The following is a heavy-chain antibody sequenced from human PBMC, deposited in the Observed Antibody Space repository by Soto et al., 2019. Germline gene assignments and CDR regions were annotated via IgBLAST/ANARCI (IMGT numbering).Heavy chain of an antibody. CDR2: IYYSGST. CDR1: GGSISSGGYY. J-gene: IGHJ5*02. V-gene: IGHV4-31*03. CDR3: ARAASSSYYYDSSGYYPET. D-gene: IGHD3-22*01. Sequence: PSETLSLTCTVSGGSISSGGYYWSWIRQHPGKGLEWIGYIYYSGSTYYNPSLKSRVTISVDTSKNQFSLKLSSVTAADTAVYYCARAASSSYYYDSSGYYPETWGQGTLVTVSS.